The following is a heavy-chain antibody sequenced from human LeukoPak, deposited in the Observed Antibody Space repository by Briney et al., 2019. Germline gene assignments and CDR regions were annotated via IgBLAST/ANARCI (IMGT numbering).Heavy chain of an antibody. CDR3: ARGGYGEYVQAFDI. CDR1: GFTVSSNY. J-gene: IGHJ3*02. V-gene: IGHV3-53*01. Sequence: PGGSLRLSCAASGFTVSSNYISWVRQAPGKGLEWVSVIYSGDSTYYADSVKGRSSISRDNSKNTVYLQMTSLRAEDAAVYYCARGGYGEYVQAFDIWGQGTMATVSS. CDR2: IYSGDST. D-gene: IGHD4-17*01.